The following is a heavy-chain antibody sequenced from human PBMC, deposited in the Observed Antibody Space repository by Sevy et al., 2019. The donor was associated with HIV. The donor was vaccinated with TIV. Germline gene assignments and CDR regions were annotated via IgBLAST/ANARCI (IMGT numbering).Heavy chain of an antibody. CDR1: GFTFSTYW. V-gene: IGHV3-74*01. Sequence: GGSLRLSCATSGFTFSTYWMHWVRLLPGKGLEWVSSISRHRSSISYADSVKGRFTISRDNAKNTLHLQMNSLRAEDAALYYCGRGHRGYTYGYASVWGQGSMVTVSS. CDR2: ISRHRSSI. D-gene: IGHD5-18*01. CDR3: GRGHRGYTYGYASV. J-gene: IGHJ6*02.